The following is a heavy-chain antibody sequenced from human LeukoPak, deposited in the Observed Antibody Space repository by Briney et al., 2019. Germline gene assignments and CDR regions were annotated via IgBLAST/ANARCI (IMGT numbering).Heavy chain of an antibody. CDR3: ARELSNYYGSGSSGFDP. Sequence: ASVKVSCKASGYTFTGYYMHWVRQAPGQGLEWMGWINPNSGGTNYAQKFQGRVTMTRDTSISTAYMELSRLRSDNTAVYYCARELSNYYGSGSSGFDPWGQGTLVTVSS. D-gene: IGHD3-10*01. CDR2: INPNSGGT. J-gene: IGHJ5*02. CDR1: GYTFTGYY. V-gene: IGHV1-2*02.